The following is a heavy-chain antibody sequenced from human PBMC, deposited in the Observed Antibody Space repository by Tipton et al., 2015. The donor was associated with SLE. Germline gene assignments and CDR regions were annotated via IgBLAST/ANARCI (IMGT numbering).Heavy chain of an antibody. Sequence: TLSLTCTVSGSSISSSSYYWGWIRQPPGKGLEWIGSIYYSGSTYYNPSLKSRVTISVDTSKNQFSLKLSSVTAADTAVYYCARHGNQDYWGQGTLVTVSS. CDR3: ARHGNQDY. CDR2: IYYSGST. J-gene: IGHJ4*02. V-gene: IGHV4-39*01. D-gene: IGHD4-23*01. CDR1: GSSISSSSYY.